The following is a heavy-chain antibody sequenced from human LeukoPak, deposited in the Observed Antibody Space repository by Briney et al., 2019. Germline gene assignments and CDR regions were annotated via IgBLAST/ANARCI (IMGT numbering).Heavy chain of an antibody. CDR3: AREKKESFDY. J-gene: IGHJ4*02. Sequence: KPGGSLRLSCADSGFAFSGFDMNWVRQAPGKGLEWVANIKQDGSEKYYVDSVKGRFTISRDNAKNSLYLQMNSLRAEDTAVYYCAREKKESFDYWGQGTLVTVSS. CDR2: IKQDGSEK. D-gene: IGHD3-10*01. V-gene: IGHV3-7*04. CDR1: GFAFSGFD.